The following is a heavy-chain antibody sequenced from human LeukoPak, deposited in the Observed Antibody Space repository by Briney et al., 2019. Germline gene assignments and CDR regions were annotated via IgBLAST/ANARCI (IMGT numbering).Heavy chain of an antibody. J-gene: IGHJ4*02. CDR3: AKQLGYCSDGSCYFPY. D-gene: IGHD2-15*01. V-gene: IGHV3-23*01. CDR2: ISNNGGYT. Sequence: GGSLRLSCAASGFSFITYNRNWVRQAPGKGLEWVSAISNNGGYTYYADSVQGRFTISRDNSKSTLCLQMSSLRAEDTAVYYCAKQLGYCSDGSCYFPYWGQGTLVTVSS. CDR1: GFSFITYN.